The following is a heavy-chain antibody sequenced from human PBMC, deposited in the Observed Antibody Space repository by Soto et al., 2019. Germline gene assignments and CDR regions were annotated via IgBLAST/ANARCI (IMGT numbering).Heavy chain of an antibody. J-gene: IGHJ6*02. CDR1: GFTFSDYY. Sequence: QVQLVESGGGLVKPGGSLRLYCAASGFTFSDYYMSWIRQAPGKGLEWVSYISSSSSYTNYADSVKGRFTISRDNAKNSLYLQMNSLRAEDTAVYYCARDGWPVQLVDGMDDWGQGTTVTVSS. V-gene: IGHV3-11*05. D-gene: IGHD6-13*01. CDR3: ARDGWPVQLVDGMDD. CDR2: ISSSSSYT.